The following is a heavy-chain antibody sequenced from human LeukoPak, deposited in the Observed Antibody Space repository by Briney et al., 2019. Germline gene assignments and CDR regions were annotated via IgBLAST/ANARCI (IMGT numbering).Heavy chain of an antibody. J-gene: IGHJ4*02. D-gene: IGHD4-17*01. CDR2: IYYSGST. V-gene: IGHV4-59*01. Sequence: SETLSLTCTVSGGSISSYYWSWIRQPPGEGLEWIGYIYYSGSTNYNPSLKSRVTISVDTSKNQFSLKLSSVTAADTAVYYCARERYGDYDFDYWGQGTLVTVSS. CDR3: ARERYGDYDFDY. CDR1: GGSISSYY.